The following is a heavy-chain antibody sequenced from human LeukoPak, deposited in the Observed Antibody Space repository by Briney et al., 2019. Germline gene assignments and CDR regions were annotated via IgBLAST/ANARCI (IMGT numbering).Heavy chain of an antibody. CDR2: ISYDGSNK. V-gene: IGHV3-30*18. J-gene: IGHJ4*02. Sequence: PGRSLRLSCAASGFTFSSYGMHWVRQAPGKGLEWVAVISYDGSNKYYADSVKGRFTIPRDNSKNTLYLQMNSLRAEDTAVYYCAKATFATDCSSTSCYLDYWGQGILVTVSS. CDR3: AKATFATDCSSTSCYLDY. D-gene: IGHD2-2*01. CDR1: GFTFSSYG.